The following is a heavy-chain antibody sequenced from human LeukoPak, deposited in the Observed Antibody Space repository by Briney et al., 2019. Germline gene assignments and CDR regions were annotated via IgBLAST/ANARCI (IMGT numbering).Heavy chain of an antibody. CDR3: ARDFGSGWYGYFQH. V-gene: IGHV3-74*01. D-gene: IGHD6-19*01. Sequence: PGGSLRLSCAASGFTFSSYWMHWVRQSPGKGLVWVSHINSDGSITNYADSVRGRFTISRDNAKNSLYLQMNSLRAEDTAVYYCARDFGSGWYGYFQHWGQGTLVTVSS. J-gene: IGHJ1*01. CDR2: INSDGSIT. CDR1: GFTFSSYW.